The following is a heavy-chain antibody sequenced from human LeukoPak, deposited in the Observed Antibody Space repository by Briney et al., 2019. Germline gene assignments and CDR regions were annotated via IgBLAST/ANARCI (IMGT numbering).Heavy chain of an antibody. CDR3: ARRGNTGYFDY. Sequence: SETLSLTRTVSGDSIRSNNYFWGWIRQPPGKGLEWTGTIYYSGDTYYNPSLKSRITISINTSKNQFSLKMTSVTAADTAVYYCARRGNTGYFDYWGQGTLVTVSS. V-gene: IGHV4-39*07. D-gene: IGHD7-27*01. J-gene: IGHJ4*02. CDR2: IYYSGDT. CDR1: GDSIRSNNYF.